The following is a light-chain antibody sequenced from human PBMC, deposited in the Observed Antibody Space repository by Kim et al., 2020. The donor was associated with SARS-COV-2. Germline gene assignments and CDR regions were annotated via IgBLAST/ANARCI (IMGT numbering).Light chain of an antibody. CDR3: QQYNNTSWT. CDR1: QIISVY. J-gene: IGKJ1*01. V-gene: IGKV1-5*01. Sequence: DIQMTQSPSSLSAFVGDRVTITCRASQIISVYLAWYQHKPGKAPSLLIYDASTLESGVPSRFSGSGSGTEFTLTISSLQPEDFATYFCQQYNNTSWTFGRGTKVDIK. CDR2: DAS.